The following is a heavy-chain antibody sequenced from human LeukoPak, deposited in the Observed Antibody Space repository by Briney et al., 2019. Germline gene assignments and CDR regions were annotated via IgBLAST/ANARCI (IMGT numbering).Heavy chain of an antibody. CDR1: GFTFSSYG. CDR3: AKGGYDYVWGSYPVYYYYYMDV. D-gene: IGHD3-16*01. CDR2: IRYDGSNK. J-gene: IGHJ6*03. V-gene: IGHV3-30*02. Sequence: PGGSLRLSCAASGFTFSSYGMHWVRQAPGKGLEWVAFIRYDGSNKYYADSVKGRFTISRDNSKNTLYLQMNSLRAEDTAVYYCAKGGYDYVWGSYPVYYYYYMDVWGKGTTVTVSS.